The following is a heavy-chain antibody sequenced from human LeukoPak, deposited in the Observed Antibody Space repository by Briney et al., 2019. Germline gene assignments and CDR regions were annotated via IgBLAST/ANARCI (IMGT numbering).Heavy chain of an antibody. CDR2: IIPILGIA. D-gene: IGHD5-18*01. Sequence: SVKVSCKASGGTFSSYAISWVRQAPGQGLEWMGRIIPILGIANYAQKFQGRVTITADKSTSTAYMELSSLRSEDTAVYYCAREGGIQLPARGDAFDIWGQGTMVTVS. V-gene: IGHV1-69*04. CDR1: GGTFSSYA. J-gene: IGHJ3*02. CDR3: AREGGIQLPARGDAFDI.